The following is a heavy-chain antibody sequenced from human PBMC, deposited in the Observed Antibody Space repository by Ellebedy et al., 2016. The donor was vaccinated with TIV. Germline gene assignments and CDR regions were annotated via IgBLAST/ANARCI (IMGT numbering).Heavy chain of an antibody. CDR3: ARADFGAAAGSGSRALDF. CDR1: GFTFSSYA. V-gene: IGHV3-23*01. D-gene: IGHD6-13*01. CDR2: IVGSGGST. Sequence: GGSLRLXXAASGFTFSSYAMTWVRQAPGKGLEWVSAIVGSGGSTYYADSVKGRFTISRDNSKNTVDLLMDSVGAEDTAIYYCARADFGAAAGSGSRALDFWGQGTLVTVSS. J-gene: IGHJ4*02.